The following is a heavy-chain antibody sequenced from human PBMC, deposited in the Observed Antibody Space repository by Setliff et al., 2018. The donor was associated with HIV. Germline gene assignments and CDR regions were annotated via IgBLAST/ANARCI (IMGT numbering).Heavy chain of an antibody. CDR1: GGSITSGIYS. CDR3: AGDNGANGGPGWLGP. J-gene: IGHJ5*02. Sequence: TLSLTCTVSGGSITSGIYSWSWIRQPPGKGLEWIGYVYQSGSTYYKPSLKSRVTMSVDRSKNQFSLKIDPVTAADTAVYFCAGDNGANGGPGWLGPWGQGILVTVSS. V-gene: IGHV4-30-2*01. CDR2: VYQSGST. D-gene: IGHD2-8*01.